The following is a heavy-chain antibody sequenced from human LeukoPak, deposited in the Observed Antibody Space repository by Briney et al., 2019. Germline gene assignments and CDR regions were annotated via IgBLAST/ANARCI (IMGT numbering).Heavy chain of an antibody. J-gene: IGHJ4*02. Sequence: GGSLRLSCAASGFTFSYNAMHWVRQAPGEGLEWVAVIWYDGSEKYYADSVKGRFTISRDNSKNTLFLQMNSLRAEDTAVYYWARDYGTTTTTKRWGCFDYWGQGALVTVSS. V-gene: IGHV3-33*01. D-gene: IGHD4-11*01. CDR2: IWYDGSEK. CDR1: GFTFSYNA. CDR3: ARDYGTTTTTKRWGCFDY.